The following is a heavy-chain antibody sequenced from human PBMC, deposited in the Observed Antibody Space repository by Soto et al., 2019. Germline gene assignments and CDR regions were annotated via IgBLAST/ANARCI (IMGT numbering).Heavy chain of an antibody. CDR2: ISSSSSYI. J-gene: IGHJ4*02. CDR3: ARGGRPFFFGY. V-gene: IGHV3-21*06. Sequence: EVQLVESGGGLVKPGGSLRLSCAASGFTFSSYSMNWVRQAPGKGLEWVSSISSSSSYIYYADSVKGRFTTSRDKAKNSRYLQINSLRAEDTAVYYCARGGRPFFFGYCGQGTLVTVSA. D-gene: IGHD5-12*01. CDR1: GFTFSSYS.